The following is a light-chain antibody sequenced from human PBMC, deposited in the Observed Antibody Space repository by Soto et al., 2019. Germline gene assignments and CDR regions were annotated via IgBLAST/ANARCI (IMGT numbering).Light chain of an antibody. Sequence: NFMLTQPHSVSESPGKTVTISCTRSSGSIVSNYVQWYQQRPGSSPTTVIYEDNQRPSGVPDRFSGSIDSSSNSASLTIAGLKTEDEADYCCQSYASRNQGVLGGGTKLTVL. CDR3: QSYASRNQGV. J-gene: IGLJ3*02. V-gene: IGLV6-57*01. CDR2: EDN. CDR1: SGSIVSNY.